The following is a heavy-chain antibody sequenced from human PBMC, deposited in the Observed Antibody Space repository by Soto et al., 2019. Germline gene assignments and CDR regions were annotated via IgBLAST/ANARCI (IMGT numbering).Heavy chain of an antibody. CDR3: ARLYYGSGSPHRDYYYGMDV. CDR1: GGSVSSGSYY. V-gene: IGHV4-61*01. J-gene: IGHJ6*02. Sequence: PAETLSLTCAVSGGSVSSGSYYWSWIRQPPGKGLDWIGYIYYSGSTNYNPSLKSRVTISVDTSKNQFSLKLSSVTAADTAVYYCARLYYGSGSPHRDYYYGMDVWGQGTTVTVSS. CDR2: IYYSGST. D-gene: IGHD3-10*01.